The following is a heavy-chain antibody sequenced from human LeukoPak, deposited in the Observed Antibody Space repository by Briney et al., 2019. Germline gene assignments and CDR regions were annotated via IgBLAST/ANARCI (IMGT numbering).Heavy chain of an antibody. CDR3: ASGARDGYNIDY. J-gene: IGHJ4*02. V-gene: IGHV3-21*01. D-gene: IGHD5-24*01. CDR2: ISSSSYI. Sequence: KTGGSLRLSCAASGFTFSSYSMNWVRQAPGKGLEWVSSISSSSYIYYADSVKGRFTISRDNAKNSLYLQMNSLRAEDTAVYYCASGARDGYNIDYWGQGTPVTVSS. CDR1: GFTFSSYS.